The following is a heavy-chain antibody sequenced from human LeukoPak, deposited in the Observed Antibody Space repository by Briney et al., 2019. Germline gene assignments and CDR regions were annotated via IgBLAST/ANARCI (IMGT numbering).Heavy chain of an antibody. CDR3: AREVVVVVAATAYNWFDP. V-gene: IGHV4-59*01. J-gene: IGHJ5*02. CDR1: GGSISSYY. Sequence: PSETLSLTCTVSGGSISSYYWSWIRQPPGKGLEWIGYIYYSGSTNYNPSLKSRVTISVDTSKNQFSLKLSSVTAADTAVYYRAREVVVVVAATAYNWFDPWGQGTLVTVSS. CDR2: IYYSGST. D-gene: IGHD2-15*01.